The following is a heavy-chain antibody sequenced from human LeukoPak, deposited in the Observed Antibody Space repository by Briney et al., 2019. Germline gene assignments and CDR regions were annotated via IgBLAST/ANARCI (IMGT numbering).Heavy chain of an antibody. D-gene: IGHD6-19*01. Sequence: SETLSLTCTVSGGSISSYYWSWIRQPPGKGLEWIGSIYYSGSTYYNPSLKSRVTISVDTSKNQFSLKLSSVTAADTAVYYCARVYSSGWYRGVYYFDYWGQGTLVTVSS. CDR3: ARVYSSGWYRGVYYFDY. CDR1: GGSISSYY. CDR2: IYYSGST. J-gene: IGHJ4*02. V-gene: IGHV4-39*07.